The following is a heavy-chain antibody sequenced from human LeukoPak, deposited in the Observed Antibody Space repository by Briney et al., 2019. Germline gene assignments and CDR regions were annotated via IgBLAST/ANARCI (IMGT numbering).Heavy chain of an antibody. Sequence: GGPLRLSCAASGLTFSGSAMHWVRQASGKGLEWVGRIRSKANSYATAYAASVKGRFTISRDDSKNTAYLQMNSRKTEDTAVYYCTSPAVVVAAHWGQGTLVTVSS. D-gene: IGHD2-15*01. CDR2: IRSKANSYAT. CDR1: GLTFSGSA. V-gene: IGHV3-73*01. CDR3: TSPAVVVAAH. J-gene: IGHJ4*02.